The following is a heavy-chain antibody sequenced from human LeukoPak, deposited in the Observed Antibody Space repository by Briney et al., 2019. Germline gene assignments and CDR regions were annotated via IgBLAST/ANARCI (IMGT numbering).Heavy chain of an antibody. Sequence: GGSLRLSCAASGFTFDEYARHWVRQVPGKGLQWVSVITGSGTGTDHADSVKGRFTISRDNSRNSLYLQMNSLRIEDTALYYCAKDMDHYDFWTGGFDPWGQGTLVTVSS. CDR3: AKDMDHYDFWTGGFDP. J-gene: IGHJ5*02. CDR1: GFTFDEYA. D-gene: IGHD3-3*01. CDR2: ITGSGTGT. V-gene: IGHV3-43*02.